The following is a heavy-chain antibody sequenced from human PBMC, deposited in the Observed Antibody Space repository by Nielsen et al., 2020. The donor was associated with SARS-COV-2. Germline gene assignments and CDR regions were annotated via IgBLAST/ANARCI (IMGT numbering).Heavy chain of an antibody. CDR1: GFTFSSYG. Sequence: GESLKISCAASGFTFSSYGMHWVRQAPGKGLEWVAVISYDGSNKYYADSVKGRFTISRDNSKNTLYLQMNSLRAEDTAVYYCARRGIARGGFDPWGQGTLVTVSS. J-gene: IGHJ5*02. D-gene: IGHD2-15*01. CDR3: ARRGIARGGFDP. V-gene: IGHV3-30*03. CDR2: ISYDGSNK.